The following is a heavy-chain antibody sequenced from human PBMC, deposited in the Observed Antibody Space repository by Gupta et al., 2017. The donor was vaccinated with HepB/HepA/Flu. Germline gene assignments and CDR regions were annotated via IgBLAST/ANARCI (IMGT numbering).Heavy chain of an antibody. CDR1: GFTFSVFW. V-gene: IGHV3-7*01. Sequence: EVQLVESGGDLVQPGGSLSLPCAASGFTFSVFWISWVRQAPGKGLEWVANIKKDGSEKYYVDSVKGRFIISRENAKNSLYLQMNSLRVEDTAVYYCARPGFAAAATFGWFNPWGQGTLVTVSS. J-gene: IGHJ5*02. D-gene: IGHD6-13*01. CDR2: IKKDGSEK. CDR3: ARPGFAAAATFGWFNP.